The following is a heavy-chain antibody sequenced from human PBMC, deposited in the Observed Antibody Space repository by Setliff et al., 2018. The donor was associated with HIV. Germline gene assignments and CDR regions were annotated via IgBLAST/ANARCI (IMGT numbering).Heavy chain of an antibody. J-gene: IGHJ3*02. CDR2: INHSGST. V-gene: IGHV4-34*01. Sequence: SETLSLTCAVYAGSFSGYCWSWIRQPSGKGLEWIGEINHSGSTNYNPSLKSRVTISVDTSKNQFSLKLSSVTAADTAVYYCARGRRNEWELLLLAFDMWGQGTMVTVSS. D-gene: IGHD1-26*01. CDR1: AGSFSGYC. CDR3: ARGRRNEWELLLLAFDM.